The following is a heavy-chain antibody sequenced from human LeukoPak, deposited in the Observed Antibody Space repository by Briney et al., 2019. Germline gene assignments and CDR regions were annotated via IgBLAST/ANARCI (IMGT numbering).Heavy chain of an antibody. CDR2: INHSGST. Sequence: SETLSLTCAVYGGSFSGYYWSWIRQPPGKGLEWIGEINHSGSTNYNPSLKSRVTISVDTSKNQFSLKLSSVTAADTAVYYCASTRIGWFFTRMPSGAFDIWGQGTMVTVSS. D-gene: IGHD6-19*01. J-gene: IGHJ3*02. CDR1: GGSFSGYY. CDR3: ASTRIGWFFTRMPSGAFDI. V-gene: IGHV4-34*01.